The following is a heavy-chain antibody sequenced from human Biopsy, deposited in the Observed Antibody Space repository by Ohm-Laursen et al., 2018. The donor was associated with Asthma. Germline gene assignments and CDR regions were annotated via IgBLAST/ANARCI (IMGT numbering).Heavy chain of an antibody. V-gene: IGHV3-9*01. Sequence: SLRLSCTASGFTFDDYAMHWVRQAPGKGLEWVSGISWNSGSIGYADSVKGRFTISRDNAKNSLYLQMNSLRAEDTALYYCVKGEWELLEANFDFWGQGILVTVSS. J-gene: IGHJ4*02. CDR3: VKGEWELLEANFDF. D-gene: IGHD1-26*01. CDR2: ISWNSGSI. CDR1: GFTFDDYA.